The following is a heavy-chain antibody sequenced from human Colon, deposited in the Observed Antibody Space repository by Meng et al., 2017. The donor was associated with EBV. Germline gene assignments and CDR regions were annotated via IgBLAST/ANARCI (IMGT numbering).Heavy chain of an antibody. D-gene: IGHD2-21*01. V-gene: IGHV4-30-4*01. CDR2: IHHSGSA. CDR1: GVSMSSVNYY. Sequence: QRQVVGPWSWDPPQPLPRTCTVAGVSMSSVNYYWSWIRQPPGKGLEWIGYIHHSGSAYYNPSLKSRVSISVDTSKNQFSLNLNSMTAADTAVYYCASFDHIPRRNYFDYWGQGTLVTVSS. J-gene: IGHJ4*02. CDR3: ASFDHIPRRNYFDY.